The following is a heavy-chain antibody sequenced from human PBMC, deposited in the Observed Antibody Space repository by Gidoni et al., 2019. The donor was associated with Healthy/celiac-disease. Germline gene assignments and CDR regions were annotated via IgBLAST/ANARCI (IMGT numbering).Heavy chain of an antibody. CDR2: ISYDGSNK. J-gene: IGHJ3*02. D-gene: IGHD2-15*01. V-gene: IGHV3-30*18. CDR3: AKVLPAAATDAFDI. Sequence: QVQLVESGGGVVQPGRSLRLSCAASVFTFSSYGMHWVRQAPGKGLEWVAVISYDGSNKYYADSVKGRFTISRDNSKNTLYLQMNSLRAEDTAVYYCAKVLPAAATDAFDIWGQGTMVTVSS. CDR1: VFTFSSYG.